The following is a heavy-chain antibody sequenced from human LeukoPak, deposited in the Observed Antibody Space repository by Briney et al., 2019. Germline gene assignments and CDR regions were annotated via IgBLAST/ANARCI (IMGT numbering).Heavy chain of an antibody. CDR3: ARPPYSSGLGGNWFDP. CDR1: GDSITNYY. D-gene: IGHD6-19*01. CDR2: ISYIGST. Sequence: SETLSLTCTVSGDSITNYYWSWIRQPPGKGLEWIGYISYIGSTDYNPSLKSRVTISVDMSKNQFSLKLSSVTAADTAVYYCARPPYSSGLGGNWFDPWGQGTLVTVSS. J-gene: IGHJ5*02. V-gene: IGHV4-59*01.